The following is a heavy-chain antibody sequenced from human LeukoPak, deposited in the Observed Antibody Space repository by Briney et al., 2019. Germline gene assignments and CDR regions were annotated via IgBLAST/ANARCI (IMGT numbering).Heavy chain of an antibody. V-gene: IGHV4-39*07. CDR2: VYYSGST. D-gene: IGHD3-22*01. CDR1: GGSISSSSYY. Sequence: SETLSLTCTVSGGSISSSSYYWSWIRQPPGKGLEWIGSVYYSGSTYYNPSLKSRVTISIDTSKNQFSLKLSSVTAADTAVYYCARRRTYYYDSSGYYPFDYWGQGTLVTVPS. J-gene: IGHJ4*02. CDR3: ARRRTYYYDSSGYYPFDY.